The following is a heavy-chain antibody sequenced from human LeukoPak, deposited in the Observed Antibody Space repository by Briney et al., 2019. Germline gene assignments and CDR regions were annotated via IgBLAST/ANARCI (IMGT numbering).Heavy chain of an antibody. D-gene: IGHD1-26*01. CDR3: ARDTSEGATIDY. V-gene: IGHV4-61*02. J-gene: IGHJ4*02. CDR2: IYTSGST. Sequence: SQTLSLTCTVSGGSISSGSYYWSWLRQPAGKGLDWIGRIYTSGSTNYNPSLKSRVTISVDTSKNQFSLKLSSVTAADTAVYYCARDTSEGATIDYWGQGTLVTVSS. CDR1: GGSISSGSYY.